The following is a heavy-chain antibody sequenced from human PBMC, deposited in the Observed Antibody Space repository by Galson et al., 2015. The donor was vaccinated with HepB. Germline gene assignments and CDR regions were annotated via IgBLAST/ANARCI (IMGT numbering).Heavy chain of an antibody. CDR2: INTGNGNT. V-gene: IGHV1-3*04. CDR1: GYTFTSYS. D-gene: IGHD2-2*01. CDR3: ARDRIVIVPAALISDYYYGMDV. Sequence: SVKVSCKASGYTFTSYSIHWVRQAPGQRLEWMGWINTGNGNTKYSQKLQGRVTITRDKSASTAYMELSSLRSEDTAVYYCARDRIVIVPAALISDYYYGMDVWGQGTTVTVSS. J-gene: IGHJ6*02.